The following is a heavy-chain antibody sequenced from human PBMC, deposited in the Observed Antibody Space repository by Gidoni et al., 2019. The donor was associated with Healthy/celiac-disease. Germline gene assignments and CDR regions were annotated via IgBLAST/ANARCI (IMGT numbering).Heavy chain of an antibody. CDR2: ISSSSTNI. V-gene: IGHV3-21*01. D-gene: IGHD6-13*01. CDR1: GFIFSSYH. Sequence: EVQLVESGGGLVQPGGSLRLSCAASGFIFSSYHMSWVRQAPGKGLEWVSAISSSSTNIYYADSLKGRFTISRDNAKNSLYLQMNSLRAEDTAVYYCASRAAAGMTLIEYWGQGTLVTVSS. J-gene: IGHJ4*02. CDR3: ASRAAAGMTLIEY.